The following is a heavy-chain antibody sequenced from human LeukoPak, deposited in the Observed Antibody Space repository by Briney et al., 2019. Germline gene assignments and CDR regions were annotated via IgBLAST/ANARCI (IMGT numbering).Heavy chain of an antibody. V-gene: IGHV3-7*01. CDR3: ARLLRTVTTYDY. CDR2: IRPEGSGE. D-gene: IGHD1-7*01. CDR1: GFTFSSHW. J-gene: IGHJ4*02. Sequence: GGSLRLSCAASGFTFSSHWRSWVRQAPGRGLQWVASIRPEGSGEYYLDSVKGRFTISRDNTKNSLYLQMKSLRAEDTAVYYCARLLRTVTTYDYWGQGTLVTVSS.